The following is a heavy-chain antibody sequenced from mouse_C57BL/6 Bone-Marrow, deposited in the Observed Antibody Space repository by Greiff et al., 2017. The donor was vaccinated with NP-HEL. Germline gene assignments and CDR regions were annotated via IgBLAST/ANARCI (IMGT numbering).Heavy chain of an antibody. J-gene: IGHJ2*01. Sequence: EVQRVESGGGLVKPGGSLKLSCAASGFTFSSYAMPWVRQTPEKRLEWVATISDGGSYTYYPDNVKGRFTISRDNAKDNLYLQMSHLKYEDADKYYCARDCDYWGQGTTLTVSS. CDR1: GFTFSSYA. CDR3: ARDCDY. CDR2: ISDGGSYT. V-gene: IGHV5-4*01.